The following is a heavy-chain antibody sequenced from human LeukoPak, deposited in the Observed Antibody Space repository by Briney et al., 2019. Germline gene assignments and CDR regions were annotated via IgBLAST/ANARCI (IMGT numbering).Heavy chain of an antibody. D-gene: IGHD3-16*01. V-gene: IGHV3-53*01. CDR2: IYPGGNL. Sequence: GGSLRLSCAASEVTVTDNYMSWVRQAPGKGLQWVSVIYPGGNLYYADSVKGRFIISRDNSKNTLSLQMNSLAADDTAVYYCVRGPRYYDDSGFHYGVFDIWGQGTLVTVSS. CDR1: EVTVTDNY. J-gene: IGHJ3*02. CDR3: VRGPRYYDDSGFHYGVFDI.